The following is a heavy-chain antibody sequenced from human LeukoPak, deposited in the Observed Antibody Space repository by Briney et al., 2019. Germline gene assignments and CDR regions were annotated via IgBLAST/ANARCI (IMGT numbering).Heavy chain of an antibody. CDR1: GGTFSSYA. CDR3: ASYIVGATTYNWFDL. CDR2: IIPIFGTA. J-gene: IGHJ5*02. D-gene: IGHD1-26*01. Sequence: ASVTVSCKASGGTFSSYAISWVRQAPGQGLEWMGGIIPIFGTANYAQKFQGRVTITADESTSTAYMELSSLRSEDTAVYYCASYIVGATTYNWFDLWGQGTLVTVSS. V-gene: IGHV1-69*13.